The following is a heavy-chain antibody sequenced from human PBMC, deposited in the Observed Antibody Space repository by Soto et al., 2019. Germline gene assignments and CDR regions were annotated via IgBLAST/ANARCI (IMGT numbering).Heavy chain of an antibody. D-gene: IGHD2-8*01. Sequence: QLQLQESGPGLVRPSETLSLTCVVSGNSITSKDYYWGWIRQPPGKGLEWIGTISYSGSTYYNLSLASGVSISQDASRNKCSLRLTSVTAAGTAVYYCARLQDINGFHHWGEGTLVTVSS. CDR1: GNSITSKDYY. CDR2: ISYSGST. V-gene: IGHV4-39*01. CDR3: ARLQDINGFHH. J-gene: IGHJ4*02.